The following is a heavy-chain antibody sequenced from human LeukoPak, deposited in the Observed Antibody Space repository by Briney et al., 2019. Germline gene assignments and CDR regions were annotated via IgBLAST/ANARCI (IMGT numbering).Heavy chain of an antibody. Sequence: GGSLRLCWASSGFTISSYEMNLVRQAPGNGLDWVSCISGSSSTRYYADSVERRFTISRDNAKNSLYLQMTSLRAEDTAVYYCARGSTNERGYNWFDPWGQGTLVTVSS. CDR1: GFTISSYE. V-gene: IGHV3-48*03. CDR2: ISGSSSTR. D-gene: IGHD3-10*01. J-gene: IGHJ5*02. CDR3: ARGSTNERGYNWFDP.